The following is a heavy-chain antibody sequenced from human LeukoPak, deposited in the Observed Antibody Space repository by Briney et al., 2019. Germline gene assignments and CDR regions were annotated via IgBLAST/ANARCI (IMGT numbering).Heavy chain of an antibody. Sequence: SETLSLTCTVSGGSISSYYWSWIRQPAGKGLEWIGRIYTSGSTNYNPSLKSRVTMSVDTSKNQFSLKLSSVTAADTAVYYCARGYYYGSGSYYKAETADAFDIWGQGIMVTVSS. CDR1: GGSISSYY. D-gene: IGHD3-10*01. V-gene: IGHV4-4*07. J-gene: IGHJ3*02. CDR3: ARGYYYGSGSYYKAETADAFDI. CDR2: IYTSGST.